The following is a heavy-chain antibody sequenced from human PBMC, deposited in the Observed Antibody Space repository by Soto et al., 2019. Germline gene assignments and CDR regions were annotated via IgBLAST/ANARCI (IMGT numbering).Heavy chain of an antibody. CDR1: GFSLSTSGVG. CDR2: IYWDDAK. Sequence: QITLKESGPPLVKPTQTLTLTCTFSGFSLSTSGVGVXXIRQPPGKALEWLAVIYWDDAKEYSPSLKNRLTXXXXXXXXXXXXXXXXXXXXXXXXXXXXXXXXXXXPLXYWGQGILVTVSS. J-gene: IGHJ4*02. CDR3: XXXXXXXXPLXY. V-gene: IGHV2-5*02.